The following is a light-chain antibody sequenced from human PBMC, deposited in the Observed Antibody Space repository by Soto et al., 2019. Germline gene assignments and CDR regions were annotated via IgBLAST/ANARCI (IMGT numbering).Light chain of an antibody. V-gene: IGLV2-8*01. J-gene: IGLJ2*01. CDR3: SSYARSTHVV. Sequence: QSALTQPPSASGAPGQSVTISCTGTSSDVGGYNYVSWYQQHPGKAPNLMIYEVSKRPSGVPDRFSGSKSGNTASLTVSGLQAEDEADYYCSSYARSTHVVFGGGTKLTVL. CDR1: SSDVGGYNY. CDR2: EVS.